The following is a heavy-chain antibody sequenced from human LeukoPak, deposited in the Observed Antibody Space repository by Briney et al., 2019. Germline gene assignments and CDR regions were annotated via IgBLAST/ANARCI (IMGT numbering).Heavy chain of an antibody. V-gene: IGHV3-74*01. CDR1: GFTFSSYW. CDR3: AGSSGHNWFDP. Sequence: GGSLRLSCAASGFTFSSYWMHWVRQAPGKGLVWVSRINSDGSSTSYADSAKGRFTISRDNAKNTLYLQMNSLRAEDTAVYYCAGSSGHNWFDPWGQGTLVTVSS. D-gene: IGHD6-19*01. CDR2: INSDGSST. J-gene: IGHJ5*02.